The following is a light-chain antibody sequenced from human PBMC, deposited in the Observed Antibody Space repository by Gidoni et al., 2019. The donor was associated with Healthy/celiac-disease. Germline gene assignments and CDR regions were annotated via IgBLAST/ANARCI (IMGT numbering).Light chain of an antibody. Sequence: EIVLTQSPGTLSLSPGERATLSYRASQSVSRSYLTWYQQKPGQAPSLLIYGASSRATGIPDRFSGSGSGTDFTLTISRLEPEDFAVYYCQQYGSSLLTFXGXTKVEIK. V-gene: IGKV3-20*01. CDR3: QQYGSSLLT. CDR1: QSVSRSY. J-gene: IGKJ4*01. CDR2: GAS.